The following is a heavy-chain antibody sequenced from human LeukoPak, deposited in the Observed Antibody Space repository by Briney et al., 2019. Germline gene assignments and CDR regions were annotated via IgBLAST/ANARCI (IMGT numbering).Heavy chain of an antibody. CDR3: ARGLPHFDP. CDR2: IYSGGST. D-gene: IGHD4-11*01. Sequence: PGGSLRLSCAASGFTFSSYAMSWVRQAPGKGLEWVSVIYSGGSTYYADSVKGRFTISRDNSKNTLYLQMNSLRPEDTAVYYCARGLPHFDPWGQGTLVTVSS. CDR1: GFTFSSYA. V-gene: IGHV3-66*02. J-gene: IGHJ5*02.